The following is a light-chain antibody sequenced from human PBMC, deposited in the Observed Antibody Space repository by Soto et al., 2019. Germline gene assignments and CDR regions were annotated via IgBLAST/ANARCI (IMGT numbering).Light chain of an antibody. CDR2: DTF. V-gene: IGLV1-40*01. CDR3: QAYDNSLGVSVL. Sequence: QSVLTQSPSVSGAPGQTVTISCSGSSSNIGAGYDVHWYQQLPGKVPKLVIYDTFNRPSGVPDRFSGSKSGTSASLAITGLQAEDYADYYYQAYDNSLGVSVLFGGGTKLTVL. J-gene: IGLJ3*02. CDR1: SSNIGAGYD.